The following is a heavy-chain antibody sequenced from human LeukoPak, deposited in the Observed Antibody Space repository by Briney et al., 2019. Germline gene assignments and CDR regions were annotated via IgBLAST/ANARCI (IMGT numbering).Heavy chain of an antibody. J-gene: IGHJ3*02. V-gene: IGHV3-21*01. CDR1: TFTFSSYN. Sequence: GGSLRLSCAASTFTFSSYNMNWVRQAPGKGLEWVSSISSSGTYIYYRDSVKGRFTISRDNAENMLYLQMNSLRAEDTAVYYCAREGPSPDERGAIDIWGQGTMVTVSS. CDR2: ISSSGTYI. CDR3: AREGPSPDERGAIDI.